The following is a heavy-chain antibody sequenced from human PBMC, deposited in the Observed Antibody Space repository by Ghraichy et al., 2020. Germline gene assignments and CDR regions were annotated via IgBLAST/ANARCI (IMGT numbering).Heavy chain of an antibody. CDR2: INPTGGST. Sequence: ASVKVSCKASGYTFSTNYIHWVRQAPGQGLEWVGTINPTGGSTTYTQKFQGRVTMAKDTSTSTVYMELSSLRFEDMAVYYCVREGGFRGYYFDHWGQGTLVTVSS. CDR3: VREGGFRGYYFDH. CDR1: GYTFSTNY. J-gene: IGHJ4*02. D-gene: IGHD6-25*01. V-gene: IGHV1-46*01.